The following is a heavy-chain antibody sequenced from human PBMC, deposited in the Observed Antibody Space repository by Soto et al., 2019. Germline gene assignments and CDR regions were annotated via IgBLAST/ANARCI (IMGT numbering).Heavy chain of an antibody. CDR2: IYYSGST. CDR1: GGSISSYY. D-gene: IGHD3-22*01. Sequence: PSETLSLTCTVSGGSISSYYWSWIRQPPGKGLEWIGYIYYSGSTNYNPSLKSRVTISVDTSKNQFSLKLSSVTAADTAVYYCARSTFSWYYDSSGHNWFDPWGQGTLVTVSS. V-gene: IGHV4-59*01. CDR3: ARSTFSWYYDSSGHNWFDP. J-gene: IGHJ5*02.